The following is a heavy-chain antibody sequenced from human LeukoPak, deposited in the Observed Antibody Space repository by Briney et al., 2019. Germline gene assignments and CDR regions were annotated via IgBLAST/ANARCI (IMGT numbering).Heavy chain of an antibody. CDR3: ARVRDYPGLGSHYYYYYMDV. J-gene: IGHJ6*03. Sequence: SETLSLTCTVSGGSISSYYWSWIRQPAGKGLEWIGRIYTSGSTNYSPSLKSRVTMSVDTSKNQFSLKLSSVTAADTAVYYCARVRDYPGLGSHYYYYYMDVWGKGTTVTVSS. CDR1: GGSISSYY. D-gene: IGHD4/OR15-4a*01. CDR2: IYTSGST. V-gene: IGHV4-4*07.